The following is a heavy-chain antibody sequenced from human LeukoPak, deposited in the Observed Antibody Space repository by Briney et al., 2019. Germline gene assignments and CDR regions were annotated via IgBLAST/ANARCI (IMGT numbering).Heavy chain of an antibody. CDR1: GFTFSSFA. Sequence: GGSLRLSCAASGFTFSSFAMHWVRQAPGKGLEWVALIWYDGSNKDYADSVKGRFTISRDNSKNTLYLQMNSLRAEDTAVYYCARDRHYYDSSGYFGPDYWGQGTLVTVSS. D-gene: IGHD3-22*01. CDR2: IWYDGSNK. V-gene: IGHV3-33*01. J-gene: IGHJ4*02. CDR3: ARDRHYYDSSGYFGPDY.